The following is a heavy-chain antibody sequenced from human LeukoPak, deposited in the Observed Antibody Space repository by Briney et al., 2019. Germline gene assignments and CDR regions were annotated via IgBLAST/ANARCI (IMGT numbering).Heavy chain of an antibody. Sequence: GASVKVSCKASGYTFTGYYMHWVRQAPGQGLEWMGIINPSGGSTSNAQKFQGRVTMTRDTSTSTVYMELSSLRSEDTAVYYCARDFYSNRWHFDYWGQGTQVTVSS. J-gene: IGHJ4*02. D-gene: IGHD6-13*01. CDR3: ARDFYSNRWHFDY. CDR1: GYTFTGYY. V-gene: IGHV1-46*01. CDR2: INPSGGST.